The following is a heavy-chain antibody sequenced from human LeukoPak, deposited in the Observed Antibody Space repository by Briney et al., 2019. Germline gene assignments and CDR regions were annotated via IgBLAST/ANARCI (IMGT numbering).Heavy chain of an antibody. CDR3: ARETPGAGHFDY. CDR2: INADDGNT. Sequence: ASVKVSCKASQYTFTTYAIHWVRQAPGQRLEWMGLINADDGNTRYSQRFQGRVTITRDTSANTAYMELSSLRFEDTAVYYCARETPGAGHFDYWGQGSLVTVSS. D-gene: IGHD7-27*01. CDR1: QYTFTTYA. J-gene: IGHJ4*02. V-gene: IGHV1-3*01.